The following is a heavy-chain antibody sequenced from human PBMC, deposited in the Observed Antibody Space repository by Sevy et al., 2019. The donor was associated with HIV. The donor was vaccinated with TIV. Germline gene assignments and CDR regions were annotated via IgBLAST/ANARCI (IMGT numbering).Heavy chain of an antibody. D-gene: IGHD6-13*01. J-gene: IGHJ6*02. V-gene: IGHV1-8*01. Sequence: ASVKVSCKTSGYTFTSYDMNWVRQATGQGLEWMGWINPDSGKRGYAQKFQGRVTMTTNTSISTAYMELRSLRSEDSAVYYCARADLDSSTFFYYYGMDVWGQGTTVTVSS. CDR3: ARADLDSSTFFYYYGMDV. CDR1: GYTFTSYD. CDR2: INPDSGKR.